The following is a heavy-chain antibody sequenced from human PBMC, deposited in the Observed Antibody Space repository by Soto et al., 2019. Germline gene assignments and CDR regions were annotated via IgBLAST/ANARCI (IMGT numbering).Heavy chain of an antibody. Sequence: PGGSLRLSCAASGFTFSSYAMSWVRQAPGKGLEWVSAISGSGGSTYYADSVKGRLTISRDNSKNTLYLQMNSLRAEDTAVYYCAANRGYNYYYGMDVWGQGTTVTVSS. D-gene: IGHD3-22*01. CDR3: AANRGYNYYYGMDV. J-gene: IGHJ6*02. V-gene: IGHV3-23*01. CDR2: ISGSGGST. CDR1: GFTFSSYA.